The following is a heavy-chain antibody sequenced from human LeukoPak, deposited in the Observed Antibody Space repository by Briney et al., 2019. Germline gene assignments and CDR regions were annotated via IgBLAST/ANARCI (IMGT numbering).Heavy chain of an antibody. J-gene: IGHJ4*02. CDR3: ARDLYGGTSATFDY. V-gene: IGHV1-2*02. CDR2: INPNSGGT. D-gene: IGHD4-23*01. Sequence: TSVKVSCKASGYTFTGYYMHWVRQAPGQGLEWMGWINPNSGGTYYAQKFQGRVTMTSDTSISTAYMELSRLRSDNTAVYYCARDLYGGTSATFDYWGQGTLVTVSS. CDR1: GYTFTGYY.